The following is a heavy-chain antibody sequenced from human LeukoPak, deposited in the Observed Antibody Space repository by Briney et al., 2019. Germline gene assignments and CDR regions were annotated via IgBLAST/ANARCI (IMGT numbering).Heavy chain of an antibody. CDR2: ISYDGSNK. J-gene: IGHJ4*02. CDR3: ADLTY. V-gene: IGHV3-30*03. CDR1: GFTVSSNY. D-gene: IGHD3-9*01. Sequence: GGSLRLSCAASGFTVSSNYMSWVRQAPGKGLEWVAVISYDGSNKYYADSVKGRFTISRDNSKNTLYLQMNSLRAEDTAVYYCADLTYWGQGTLVTVSS.